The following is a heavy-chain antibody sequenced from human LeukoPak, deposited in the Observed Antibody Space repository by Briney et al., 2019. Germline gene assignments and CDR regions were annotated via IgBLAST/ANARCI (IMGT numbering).Heavy chain of an antibody. CDR3: ATCKRAAAGTGCYFDY. CDR1: GYTFTSYG. J-gene: IGHJ4*02. CDR2: ISAYNGNT. Sequence: ASVKVSCKASGYTFTSYGISWVRQAPGQGLEWMGWISAYNGNTNYAQKLQGRVTMTEDTSTDTAYMELSSLRSEDTAVYYCATCKRAAAGTGCYFDYWGQGTLVTVSS. D-gene: IGHD6-13*01. V-gene: IGHV1-18*01.